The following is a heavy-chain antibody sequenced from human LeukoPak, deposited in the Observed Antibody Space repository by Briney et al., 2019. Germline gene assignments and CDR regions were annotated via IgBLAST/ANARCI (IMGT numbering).Heavy chain of an antibody. CDR3: AITGGYSGYDYFDY. CDR1: GGSFSGYC. J-gene: IGHJ4*02. D-gene: IGHD5-12*01. V-gene: IGHV4-34*01. CDR2: INHSGST. Sequence: SETLSLTCTVYGGSFSGYCWSWIRQPPGKGLEWIGEINHSGSTNYNPSLKSRVTISVDTSKNQFSLRLTSVTVADTAVYYCAITGGYSGYDYFDYWGQGSLVAVSS.